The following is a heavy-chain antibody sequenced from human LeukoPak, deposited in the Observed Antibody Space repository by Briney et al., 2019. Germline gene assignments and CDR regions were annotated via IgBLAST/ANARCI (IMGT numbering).Heavy chain of an antibody. CDR2: MNPNSGNT. D-gene: IGHD7-27*01. CDR1: GYTFTSYG. J-gene: IGHJ3*02. Sequence: GASVKVSCKASGYTFTSYGISWVRQAPGQGLEWMGWMNPNSGNTGYAQKFQGRVTMTRNTSISTAYMELSSLRSEDTAVYYCASRNWGSDAFDIWGQGTMVTVSS. V-gene: IGHV1-8*02. CDR3: ASRNWGSDAFDI.